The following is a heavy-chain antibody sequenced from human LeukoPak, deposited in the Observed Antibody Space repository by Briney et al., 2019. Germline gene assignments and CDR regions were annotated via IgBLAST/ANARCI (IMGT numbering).Heavy chain of an antibody. J-gene: IGHJ4*02. Sequence: PSETLSLTCTVSGGSISSSSYYWGWIRQPPGKGLEWIGSIYYSGSTYYNPSLKSRVTISVDTSKNQFSLKLSSVTAADTAVYYCASPRSGYRYTFDYWGQGALVTVSS. CDR3: ASPRSGYRYTFDY. CDR1: GGSISSSSYY. D-gene: IGHD3-22*01. CDR2: IYYSGST. V-gene: IGHV4-39*01.